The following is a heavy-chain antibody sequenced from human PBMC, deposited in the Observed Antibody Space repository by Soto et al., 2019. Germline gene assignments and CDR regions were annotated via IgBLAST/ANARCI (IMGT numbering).Heavy chain of an antibody. V-gene: IGHV3-23*05. CDR2: LDSSDGTT. D-gene: IGHD1-26*01. CDR3: AKYRGTSTSGTLFGT. Sequence: EVQLLESGGGLVQPGGSLRLSCAASGFTLSSYAMSWVRQVPGRGLDWVSTLDSSDGTTYYADSVKGRLTISRDSSTYSLLLQMHGLRVEDTAVCCCAKYRGTSTSGTLFGTWGQGILVTVSS. J-gene: IGHJ5*02. CDR1: GFTLSSYA.